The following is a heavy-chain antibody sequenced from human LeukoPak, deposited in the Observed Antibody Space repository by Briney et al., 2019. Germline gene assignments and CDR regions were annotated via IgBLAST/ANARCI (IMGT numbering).Heavy chain of an antibody. J-gene: IGHJ4*02. CDR3: AAHPLLDY. V-gene: IGHV4-39*01. CDR2: IYYSGSS. Sequence: SETLSLTCTVSGDSISNTNYYWGWIRQPPGKRLEWIGSIYYSGSSYYNPSLKSRVTISVDTSKNQFSLNLTSVTATDTAVYYCAAHPLLDYWGQGSLVTVSS. CDR1: GDSISNTNYY. D-gene: IGHD3-16*02.